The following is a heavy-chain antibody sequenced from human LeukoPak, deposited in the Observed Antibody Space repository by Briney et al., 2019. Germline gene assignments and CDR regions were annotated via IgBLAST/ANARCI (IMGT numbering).Heavy chain of an antibody. CDR1: GFTFSSYW. CDR2: INEDGSGK. CDR3: ARDDGDV. Sequence: GGSLRLSCASSGFTFSSYWMKWVRQPTGKGLEWVASINEDGSGKFSVGSVKDRITISRDNTRNSLDLQINSLTVEDTAIYYCARDDGDVWGTGTTVTVSS. V-gene: IGHV3-7*01. J-gene: IGHJ6*04.